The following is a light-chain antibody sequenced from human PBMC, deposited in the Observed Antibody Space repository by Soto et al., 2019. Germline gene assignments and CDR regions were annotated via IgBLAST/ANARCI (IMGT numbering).Light chain of an antibody. CDR3: LQDYNYPWT. V-gene: IGKV1-6*01. J-gene: IGKJ1*01. Sequence: AIQMTQSPSSLSASVGDRVTITCRASQGIRNDLGWYQQKPGKAPKLLIYAASSLQSGVPSRFSGSGSGPDFTLTISSLQPDDFATYYCLQDYNYPWTLGQGTKVEL. CDR2: AAS. CDR1: QGIRND.